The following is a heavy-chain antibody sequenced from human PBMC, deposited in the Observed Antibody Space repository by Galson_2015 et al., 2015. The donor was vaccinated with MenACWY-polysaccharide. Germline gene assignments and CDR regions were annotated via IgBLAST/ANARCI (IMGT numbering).Heavy chain of an antibody. CDR2: IQYDGSKI. CDR1: GLRFSGSG. J-gene: IGHJ3*01. CDR3: AREGSRIVFHAFDV. V-gene: IGHV3-33*05. D-gene: IGHD2-15*01. Sequence: SLRLSCAASGLRFSGSGMHWVRQAPGKGLEWVAVIQYDGSKIVYADSVKGRFTVSRDNSKNTRYLEMNSLRAEDTAVYYCAREGSRIVFHAFDVWGQGTMVLVSS.